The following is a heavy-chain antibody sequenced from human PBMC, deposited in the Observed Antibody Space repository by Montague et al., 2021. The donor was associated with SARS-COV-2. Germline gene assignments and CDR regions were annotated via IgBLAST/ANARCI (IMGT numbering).Heavy chain of an antibody. V-gene: IGHV4-59*01. Sequence: SETLSLTCTVSGGSISSYYWSWIRQPPGKGLEWIGYIYYSGSTNYNPSLKSRVTISVDTSKNQFSLKLSSVTAADTAVHYCARGAGRGSGYGKYYYYYYGMDVWGQGTTVTVSS. CDR1: GGSISSYY. J-gene: IGHJ6*02. D-gene: IGHD5-12*01. CDR2: IYYSGST. CDR3: ARGAGRGSGYGKYYYYYYGMDV.